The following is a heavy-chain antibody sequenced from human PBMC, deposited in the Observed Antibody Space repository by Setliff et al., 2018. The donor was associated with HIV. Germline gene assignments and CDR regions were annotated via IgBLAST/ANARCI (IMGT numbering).Heavy chain of an antibody. CDR2: INPYSGGT. J-gene: IGHJ3*02. Sequence: GASVKVSCKASGYTFTAYYIHWVRQAPGQGLEWMGWINPYSGGTNYAQNFQGWVTMTRDASITTAYMELSRLTSDDTALYFCVREVRAAYKGPLWFGQSDPRPDTFDIWGQGTMVT. CDR3: VREVRAAYKGPLWFGQSDPRPDTFDI. CDR1: GYTFTAYY. D-gene: IGHD3-10*01. V-gene: IGHV1-2*04.